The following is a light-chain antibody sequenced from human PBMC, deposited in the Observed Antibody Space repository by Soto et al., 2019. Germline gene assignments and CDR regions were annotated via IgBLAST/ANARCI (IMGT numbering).Light chain of an antibody. CDR3: CSYAGNYV. CDR2: DVS. V-gene: IGLV2-11*01. CDR1: SSDVGGYNY. Sequence: QSALTQPRSVSGSPGQSVTISCTGTSSDVGGYNYVSWYQQHPGKAPKLMICDVSRRPSGVPDRFSGSKSGNTASLTISGLQAEDEADYSCCSYAGNYVFGAGTKVTVL. J-gene: IGLJ1*01.